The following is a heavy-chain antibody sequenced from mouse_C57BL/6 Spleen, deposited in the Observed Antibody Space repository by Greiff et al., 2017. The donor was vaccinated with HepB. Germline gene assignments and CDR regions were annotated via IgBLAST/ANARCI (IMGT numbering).Heavy chain of an antibody. Sequence: EVMLVESGGGLVKPGGSLKLSCAASGFTFSDYGMHWVRQAPEKGLEWVAYISSGSSTIYYADTVKGRFTISRDNAKNTLFLQMTSLRSEDTAMYYCAREIYYYGRRDFDYWGQGTTLTVSS. CDR2: ISSGSSTI. CDR3: AREIYYYGRRDFDY. V-gene: IGHV5-17*01. D-gene: IGHD1-1*01. J-gene: IGHJ2*01. CDR1: GFTFSDYG.